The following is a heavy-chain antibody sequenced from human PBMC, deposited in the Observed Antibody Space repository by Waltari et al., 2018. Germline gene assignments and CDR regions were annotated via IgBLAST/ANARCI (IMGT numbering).Heavy chain of an antibody. Sequence: QVQLQESGPGLVKPSQTLSLTCTVSGGSISSGSYYWSWIRQPAGKGLEWIGRIYTSGCTTSNPSLTRRVTISVDTSRNQFSLKLSSVSAADTAVYYCARGGVVAGHIDYWGQGTLVTVSS. D-gene: IGHD6-19*01. V-gene: IGHV4-61*02. CDR2: IYTSGCT. J-gene: IGHJ4*02. CDR1: GGSISSGSYY. CDR3: ARGGVVAGHIDY.